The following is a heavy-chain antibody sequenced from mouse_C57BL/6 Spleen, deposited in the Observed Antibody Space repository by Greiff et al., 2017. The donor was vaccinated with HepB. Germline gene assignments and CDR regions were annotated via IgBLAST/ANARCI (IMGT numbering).Heavy chain of an antibody. CDR1: GFTFSSYA. Sequence: EVQLVESGGGLVKPGGSLKLSCAASGFTFSSYAMSWVRQTPEKRLEWVATISDGGSYTYYPDNVKGRFTISRDNAKNNLYLQMSHLKSEDTAMYYCARASYYYGRGSYAMDYWGQGTSVTVSS. V-gene: IGHV5-4*01. CDR2: ISDGGSYT. J-gene: IGHJ4*01. CDR3: ARASYYYGRGSYAMDY. D-gene: IGHD1-1*01.